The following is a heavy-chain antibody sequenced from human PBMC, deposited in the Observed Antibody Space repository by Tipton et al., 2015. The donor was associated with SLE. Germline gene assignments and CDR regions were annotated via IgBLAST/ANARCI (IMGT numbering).Heavy chain of an antibody. Sequence: QSGAEVKKPGSSVKVSCKASGGTFSSYAISWVRQAPGQGLEWMGGIIPIFGTANYAQKFQGRVMITADESTSTAYMELSSLRSENPAVYYCASVGGGSGWGAYDYYGMDVWGQGTTVSVTS. CDR2: IIPIFGTA. J-gene: IGHJ6*02. V-gene: IGHV1-69*01. CDR1: GGTFSSYA. CDR3: ASVGGGSGWGAYDYYGMDV. D-gene: IGHD6-25*01.